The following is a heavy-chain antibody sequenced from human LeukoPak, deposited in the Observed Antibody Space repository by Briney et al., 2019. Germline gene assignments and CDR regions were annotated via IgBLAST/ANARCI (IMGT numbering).Heavy chain of an antibody. V-gene: IGHV3-21*04. D-gene: IGHD4-11*01. J-gene: IGHJ4*02. CDR2: ISSSSSYI. CDR1: GFTFSSYS. CDR3: AKDLGTVTSY. Sequence: SGGSLRLSCAASGFTFSSYSMSWVRQAPGKGPEWVSSISSSSSYIYYADSVKGRFTISRDNSKNTLYLQMNSLRAEDTAVYYCAKDLGTVTSYWGQGTLVTVSS.